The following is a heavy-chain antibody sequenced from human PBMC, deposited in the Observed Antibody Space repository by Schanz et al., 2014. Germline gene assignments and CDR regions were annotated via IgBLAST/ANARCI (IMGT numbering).Heavy chain of an antibody. J-gene: IGHJ6*02. CDR3: ARGYSSSMDV. CDR2: IYSGGST. CDR1: GFTVSSNY. V-gene: IGHV3-53*01. Sequence: EVQLVESGGGLIQPGGSLRLPCAASGFTVSSNYMSWVRQAPGKGLEWVSVIYSGGSTYYADSVKGRFTISRDNAKNSLYLQMNSLRDEDTAVYYCARGYSSSMDVWGQGTTVTVSS. D-gene: IGHD6-6*01.